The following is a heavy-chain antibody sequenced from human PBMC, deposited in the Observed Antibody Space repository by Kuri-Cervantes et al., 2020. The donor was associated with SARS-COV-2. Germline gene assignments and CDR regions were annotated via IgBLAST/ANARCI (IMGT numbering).Heavy chain of an antibody. J-gene: IGHJ4*02. Sequence: GGSLRLSCAASGFTFSNYGMHWVRQAPGKGLERVAFIRYEGISKYYVDSVKGRFTISRDNAKNSLYLQMNSLRAEDTAVYYCARVGEYSSSLDYWGQGTLVTVSS. CDR2: IRYEGISK. D-gene: IGHD6-13*01. V-gene: IGHV3-30*02. CDR1: GFTFSNYG. CDR3: ARVGEYSSSLDY.